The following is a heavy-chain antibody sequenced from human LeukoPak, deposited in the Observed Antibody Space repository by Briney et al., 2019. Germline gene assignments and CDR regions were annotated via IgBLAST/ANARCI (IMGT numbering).Heavy chain of an antibody. J-gene: IGHJ4*02. Sequence: GGSLRLSCAASGFTFSDYWMHWVRQVPGKGLEWVSGIGVGGTTYYADSVKGRFTISRDTSKNTLYLQMNSLRVEDTAVYYCAKTQGYYDCWGQGTLVTVSS. CDR3: AKTQGYYDC. CDR1: GFTFSDYW. CDR2: IGVGGTT. V-gene: IGHV3-23*01. D-gene: IGHD3-22*01.